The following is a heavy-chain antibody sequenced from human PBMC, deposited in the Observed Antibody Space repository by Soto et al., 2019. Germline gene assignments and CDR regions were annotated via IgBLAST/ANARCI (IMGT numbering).Heavy chain of an antibody. J-gene: IGHJ6*04. CDR2: INHSGST. CDR1: GGSFSDYY. CDR3: ARSGPLYYYGSGRLDV. Sequence: QVLLQQWGAGLLKPSETLSLTCAVYGGSFSDYYWSWIRQPPGKGLEWIGEINHSGSTNYNPSLKSRVTISLDTSTNQFSLKLSSVTAADTAVYYCARSGPLYYYGSGRLDVWGKGTTVTVSS. V-gene: IGHV4-34*01. D-gene: IGHD3-10*01.